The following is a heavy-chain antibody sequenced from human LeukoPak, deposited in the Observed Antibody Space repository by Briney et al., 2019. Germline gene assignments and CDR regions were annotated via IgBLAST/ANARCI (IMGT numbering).Heavy chain of an antibody. Sequence: SQTLSLTCTVSGGSISNDDYYWTWIRQPPGKGLEWFGYIHHSGSTYYNPSLKSRLTLSVDTSKNHFSLNLNSVTAADTAVYYCARDGIVSQGNWLDPWGPGTLVTVSS. CDR3: ARDGIVSQGNWLDP. CDR1: GGSISNDDYY. CDR2: IHHSGST. V-gene: IGHV4-30-4*01. D-gene: IGHD3-22*01. J-gene: IGHJ5*02.